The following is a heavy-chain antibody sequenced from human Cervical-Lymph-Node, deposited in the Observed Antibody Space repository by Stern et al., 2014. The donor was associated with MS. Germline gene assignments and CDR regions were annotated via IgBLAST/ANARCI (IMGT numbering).Heavy chain of an antibody. Sequence: QVTLRESGPVLVKPTETLTLTCTVSGFSLSNARMGVSWIRQPPGNALEWLAHIFSNDEKSYSTSLKSRLTISKDTSKSQVVLTMTNMDPVDTATYYCALARLSAFDIWGQGTMVTVSS. J-gene: IGHJ3*02. V-gene: IGHV2-26*01. CDR1: GFSLSNARMG. CDR3: ALARLSAFDI. CDR2: IFSNDEK.